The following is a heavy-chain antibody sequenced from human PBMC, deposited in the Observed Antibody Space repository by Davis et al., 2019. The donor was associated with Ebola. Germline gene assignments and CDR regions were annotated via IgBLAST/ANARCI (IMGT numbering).Heavy chain of an antibody. D-gene: IGHD5-12*01. J-gene: IGHJ4*01. Sequence: GESLKISCAASGFTFSSYWMSWVRQAPGKGLVWVARIDPDGTGTNYADSVKGRFTISRDNAKNTLSLQMNSLRVEDTAVYYCVRDSGYYSHDYWGHGTLVTVSS. CDR2: IDPDGTGT. CDR3: VRDSGYYSHDY. CDR1: GFTFSSYW. V-gene: IGHV3-74*01.